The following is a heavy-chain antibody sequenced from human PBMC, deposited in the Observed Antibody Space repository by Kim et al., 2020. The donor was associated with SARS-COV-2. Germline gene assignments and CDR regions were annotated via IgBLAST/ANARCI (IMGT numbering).Heavy chain of an antibody. Sequence: SETLSLTCAVYGGSFSGYYWSWIRQPPGKGLEWIGEINHSGSTNYNPSLKSRVTISVDTSKNQFSLKLSSVTAADTAVYYCARLQLWTYKLGVYYYGMDVWGQGTTVTVSS. CDR1: GGSFSGYY. D-gene: IGHD5-18*01. J-gene: IGHJ6*02. CDR3: ARLQLWTYKLGVYYYGMDV. V-gene: IGHV4-34*01. CDR2: INHSGST.